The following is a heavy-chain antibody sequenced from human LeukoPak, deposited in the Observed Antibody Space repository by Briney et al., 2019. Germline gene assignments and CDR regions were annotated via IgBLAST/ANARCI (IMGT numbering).Heavy chain of an antibody. J-gene: IGHJ6*02. D-gene: IGHD6-19*01. CDR2: INPNSGGT. V-gene: IGHV1-2*06. Sequence: ASVKVSCKASGYTFTGYYMHWVRQAPGQGLEWMGRINPNSGGTNYAQKFQGRVTMTRDTPISTAYMELSRLRSDDTAVYYCARDSSSGWYGFYYYGMDVWGQGTTVTVSS. CDR1: GYTFTGYY. CDR3: ARDSSSGWYGFYYYGMDV.